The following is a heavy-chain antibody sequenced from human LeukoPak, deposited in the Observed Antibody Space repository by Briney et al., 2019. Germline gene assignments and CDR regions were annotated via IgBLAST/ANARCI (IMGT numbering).Heavy chain of an antibody. CDR2: ISSSSSYI. CDR1: GFTFSSYS. Sequence: GGSLRLSCAASGFTFSSYSMNWVRQAPGKGLEWVSSISSSSSYIYYADSVKGRFTISRDNAKNSLYLQMNSLRAEDTAVYSCARDHDTSEFGELLSYIFDYWGQGTLVTVSS. CDR3: ARDHDTSEFGELLSYIFDY. J-gene: IGHJ4*02. D-gene: IGHD3-10*01. V-gene: IGHV3-21*01.